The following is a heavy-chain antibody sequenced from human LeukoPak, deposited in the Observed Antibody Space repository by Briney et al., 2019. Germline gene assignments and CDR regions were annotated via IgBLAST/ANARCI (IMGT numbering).Heavy chain of an antibody. CDR3: AKDLSWNTADR. D-gene: IGHD1/OR15-1a*01. J-gene: IGHJ5*02. V-gene: IGHV3-74*01. Sequence: GGSLRLSCVASGFTYTNYWMHWFRQVSGKGPVWVSRINPDATIIDYADFVKGQFTISRDNAKNLLFLHMRGLRVDDTALYYCAKDLSWNTADRWGEGTLVTVSS. CDR2: INPDATII. CDR1: GFTYTNYW.